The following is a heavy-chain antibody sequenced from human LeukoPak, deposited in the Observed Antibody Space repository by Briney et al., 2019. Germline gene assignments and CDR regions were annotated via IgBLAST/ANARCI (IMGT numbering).Heavy chain of an antibody. Sequence: TGGSLRLSCAASGFTFSSYAMHWVRQAPGKGLEWVAVISYDGSNKYYADSVKGRFTISRDNSKNTLYLQMNSLRAEDTAVYYCARDHSSGWYDHFDYWGQGTLVAVSS. V-gene: IGHV3-30-3*01. CDR1: GFTFSSYA. J-gene: IGHJ4*02. CDR3: ARDHSSGWYDHFDY. D-gene: IGHD6-19*01. CDR2: ISYDGSNK.